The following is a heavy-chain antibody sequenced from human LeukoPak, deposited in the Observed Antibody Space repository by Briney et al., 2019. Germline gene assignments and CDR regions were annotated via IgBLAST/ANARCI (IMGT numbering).Heavy chain of an antibody. Sequence: ASVKVSCKASGYTFIDYYIYCVRHAPGQGLEWMGWINPNSGGTSYAQEFQGRVTMTRATSISTAYMELTSLTSDDTAVFSCARNSLIVVVTDFDYWGQGTLVTVSS. D-gene: IGHD2-21*02. J-gene: IGHJ4*02. V-gene: IGHV1-2*02. CDR3: ARNSLIVVVTDFDY. CDR1: GYTFIDYY. CDR2: INPNSGGT.